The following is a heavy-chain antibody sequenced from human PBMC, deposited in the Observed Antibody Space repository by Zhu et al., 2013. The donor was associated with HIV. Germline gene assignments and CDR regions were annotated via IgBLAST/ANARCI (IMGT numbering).Heavy chain of an antibody. D-gene: IGHD6-19*01. CDR2: ISSSGSTI. J-gene: IGHJ4*02. V-gene: IGHV3-48*03. CDR1: GFTFSSYE. Sequence: EVQLVESGGGLVQPGGSLRLSCAASGFTFSSYEMNWVRQAPGKGLEWVSYISSSGSTIYYADSVKGRFTISRDNAKNSLYLQMNSLRAEDTAVYYCARGWEQWLVGPNDYWGQGTLVTVSS. CDR3: ARGWEQWLVGPNDY.